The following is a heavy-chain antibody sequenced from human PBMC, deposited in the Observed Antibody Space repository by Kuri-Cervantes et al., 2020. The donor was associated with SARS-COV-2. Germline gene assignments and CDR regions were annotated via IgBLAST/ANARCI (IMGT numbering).Heavy chain of an antibody. CDR3: ARGAPLTIFGVVIIPGAGGMDV. CDR1: GFTFSNSD. Sequence: GESLKISCAASGFTFSNSDMNWVRQAPGKGLEWVSYISEGGKTTYYADSVKGRFTISRDNAKNSLYLRMNSLRAEDTAVYYCARGAPLTIFGVVIIPGAGGMDVWGQGTTVTVSS. D-gene: IGHD3-3*01. V-gene: IGHV3-48*04. J-gene: IGHJ6*02. CDR2: ISEGGKTT.